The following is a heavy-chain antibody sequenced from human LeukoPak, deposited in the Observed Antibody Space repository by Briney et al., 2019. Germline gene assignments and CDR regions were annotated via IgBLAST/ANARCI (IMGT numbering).Heavy chain of an antibody. D-gene: IGHD6-19*01. Sequence: GESLKISCKGSGYSFTSYWIGWVRQMPGKGLEWMGIIYPGDSDTRYSPSFQGQVTISADKSISTAYLQWSSLKASDTAMYYRARFSVAVAGGFDYWGQGTLVTVSS. CDR3: ARFSVAVAGGFDY. CDR2: IYPGDSDT. CDR1: GYSFTSYW. V-gene: IGHV5-51*01. J-gene: IGHJ4*02.